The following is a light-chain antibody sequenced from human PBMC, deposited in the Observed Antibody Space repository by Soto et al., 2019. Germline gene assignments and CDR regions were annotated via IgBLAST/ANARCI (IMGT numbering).Light chain of an antibody. J-gene: IGKJ1*01. CDR1: QSLLHSDGYTY. CDR2: LGS. V-gene: IGKV2-28*01. CDR3: MQALQTPWT. Sequence: DIVMTQSPLSLPVTPGEPASISFRSSQSLLHSDGYTYFDWYLQKPGQSPQLLIYLGSNRASGVPDRFSGSGSGTDFTLKISKVEAEDVGVYYCMQALQTPWTFGQGTKVEI.